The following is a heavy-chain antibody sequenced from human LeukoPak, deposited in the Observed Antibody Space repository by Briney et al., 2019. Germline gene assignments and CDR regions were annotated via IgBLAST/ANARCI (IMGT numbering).Heavy chain of an antibody. D-gene: IGHD2-2*01. CDR2: IKQDGSVK. Sequence: GGSLRLSCAGSGFSFSNYWMTWVRQAPGKGLEWVANIKQDGSVKYYVDSVKGRFTISRDNAKNSLYLQMNSLRAEDQAVYYCATVPAGHYFDYWGQGTLVIVSS. J-gene: IGHJ4*02. CDR3: ATVPAGHYFDY. CDR1: GFSFSNYW. V-gene: IGHV3-7*01.